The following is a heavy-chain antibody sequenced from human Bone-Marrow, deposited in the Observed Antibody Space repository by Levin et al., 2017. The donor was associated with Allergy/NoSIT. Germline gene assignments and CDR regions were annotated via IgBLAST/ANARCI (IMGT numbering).Heavy chain of an antibody. CDR1: GYTFTGYY. Sequence: GESLKISCKASGYTFTGYYMHWVRQAPGQGLEWMGWINPNSGGTNYAQKFQGRVTMTRDTSISTAYMELSRLRSHDTAMYYCARVLGYQLLFDAFDIWGQGTMVTVSS. D-gene: IGHD2-2*01. J-gene: IGHJ3*02. V-gene: IGHV1-2*02. CDR3: ARVLGYQLLFDAFDI. CDR2: INPNSGGT.